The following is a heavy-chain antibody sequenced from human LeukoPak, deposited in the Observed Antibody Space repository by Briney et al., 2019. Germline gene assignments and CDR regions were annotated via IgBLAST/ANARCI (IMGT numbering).Heavy chain of an antibody. CDR3: ARISGSSQGD. V-gene: IGHV3-30*03. CDR2: ISYDGSNK. Sequence: GGSLRLSCAASGFTFSNAWMSWVRQAPGKGLEWVAVISYDGSNKYYADSVKGRFTISRDNSKNTLYLQMNSLRAEDTAVYYCARISGSSQGDWGQGTLVTVSS. D-gene: IGHD3-10*01. J-gene: IGHJ4*02. CDR1: GFTFSNAW.